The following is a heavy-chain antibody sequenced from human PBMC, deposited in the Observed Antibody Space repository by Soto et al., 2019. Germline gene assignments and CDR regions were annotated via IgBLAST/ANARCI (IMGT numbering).Heavy chain of an antibody. J-gene: IGHJ4*02. CDR2: ISGSGGST. Sequence: EVQLLESGGGLVQPGGSLRLSCAASGFTFSSYAMSWFRQAPGKGLEWVSAISGSGGSTYYADSVKGRFTISRDNSKNTLYLQMNSLRAEDTAVYYCAKEDGDYEGLEGPYYFDYWGQGTLVTVSS. V-gene: IGHV3-23*01. CDR1: GFTFSSYA. CDR3: AKEDGDYEGLEGPYYFDY. D-gene: IGHD4-17*01.